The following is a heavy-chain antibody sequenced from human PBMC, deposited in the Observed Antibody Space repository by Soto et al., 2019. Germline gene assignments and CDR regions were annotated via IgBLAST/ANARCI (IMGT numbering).Heavy chain of an antibody. Sequence: QVHLVESGGGVVQPGRSLRLSCAASGFTFNNYALHWVRQSPGKGLEWVALISYDGNEKKYADSVKGRFTISRDNSKNTLFLELSGLRSEDTAVYYCARHTAEGIFTHRGALGYWGQGTLITVSS. V-gene: IGHV3-30-3*01. CDR3: ARHTAEGIFTHRGALGY. CDR2: ISYDGNEK. J-gene: IGHJ4*02. CDR1: GFTFNNYA. D-gene: IGHD3-10*01.